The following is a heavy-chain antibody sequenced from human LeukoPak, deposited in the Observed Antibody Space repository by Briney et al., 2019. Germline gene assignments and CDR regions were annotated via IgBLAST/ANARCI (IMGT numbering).Heavy chain of an antibody. CDR2: INPDGSRK. Sequence: PGGSLRLSCEASGFTFRENWMSWVRQVPEKGLEWVASINPDGSRKLYVDSVKGRFTISRDNTKSSLFLQMNSLGAEDTAMYYCAKLLGTVTTYDSWGQGTRVTVSS. D-gene: IGHD4-17*01. CDR1: GFTFRENW. V-gene: IGHV3-7*01. J-gene: IGHJ4*02. CDR3: AKLLGTVTTYDS.